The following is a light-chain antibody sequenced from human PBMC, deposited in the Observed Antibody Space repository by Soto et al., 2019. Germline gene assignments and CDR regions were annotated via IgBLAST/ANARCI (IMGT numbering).Light chain of an antibody. CDR1: QSVLYSSSNKDY. V-gene: IGKV4-1*01. CDR2: WAS. J-gene: IGKJ3*01. Sequence: DIVMTQSPDSLAVSLGERATINCKSSQSVLYSSSNKDYLAWYQQRPGQAPKLLIYWASTRESGVPDRFSGSGSGTEFTLTISSLQAEDVALYYCQQYYSTPFTFGPGTKVDIK. CDR3: QQYYSTPFT.